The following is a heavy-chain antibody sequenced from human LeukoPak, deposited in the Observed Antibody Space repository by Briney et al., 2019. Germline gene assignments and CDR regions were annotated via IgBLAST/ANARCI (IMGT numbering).Heavy chain of an antibody. CDR3: VRQSRIFGVTRPGYMDV. CDR2: VFYSGNT. CDR1: GGSINTNTFF. Sequence: SESLSLTCGVSGGSINTNTFFWGWIRQPPGKGLEWIGNVFYSGNTLYNPSLKSRVTMSIDTSKSQFSLSLSSVTAADTAMYWCVRQSRIFGVTRPGYMDVWGKGIMVSVSS. D-gene: IGHD3-3*01. V-gene: IGHV4-39*01. J-gene: IGHJ6*03.